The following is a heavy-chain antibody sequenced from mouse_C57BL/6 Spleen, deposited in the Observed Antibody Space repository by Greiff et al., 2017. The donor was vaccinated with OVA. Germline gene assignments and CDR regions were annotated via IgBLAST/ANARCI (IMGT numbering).Heavy chain of an antibody. CDR1: GFTFSDYG. Sequence: EVMLVESGGGLVQPGGSLKLSCAASGFTFSDYGMAWVRQAPRKGPAWVAFISNLAYSIYYADTVTGRFTISRENAKNTLYLEMSSLRSEDTAMYYCARGDYFDDWGQGTTLTVSS. CDR2: ISNLAYSI. CDR3: ARGDYFDD. V-gene: IGHV5-15*01. J-gene: IGHJ2*01.